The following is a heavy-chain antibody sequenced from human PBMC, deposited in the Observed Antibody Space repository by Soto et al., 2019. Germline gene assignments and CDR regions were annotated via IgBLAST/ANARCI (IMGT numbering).Heavy chain of an antibody. V-gene: IGHV3-9*01. D-gene: IGHD2-15*01. Sequence: DVQLVESGGGLVQPGRSLRLSCAASGFTFDDYAMHWVRQAPGKGLEWVSGISWNSGSIGYADSVKGRFTISRDNAKNSLYLQMNSLRAEDTALYYCAKEGYCSGGSCPPYFDLWGRGTLVTVSS. CDR2: ISWNSGSI. CDR3: AKEGYCSGGSCPPYFDL. J-gene: IGHJ2*01. CDR1: GFTFDDYA.